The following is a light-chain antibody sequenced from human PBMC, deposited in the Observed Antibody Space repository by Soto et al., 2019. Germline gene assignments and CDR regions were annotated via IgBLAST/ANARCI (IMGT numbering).Light chain of an antibody. CDR2: ENN. CDR1: ASNIENNY. Sequence: QSAVTQPPSVSAAPGQKVTISCSGSASNIENNYVSWYQHLPGKAPQLLIYENNKRPSGIPDRFSGSKSGPSATLDITGLQTGDEADYYCGTWDRSLNAYVFGSGTQLTVL. V-gene: IGLV1-51*01. J-gene: IGLJ7*01. CDR3: GTWDRSLNAYV.